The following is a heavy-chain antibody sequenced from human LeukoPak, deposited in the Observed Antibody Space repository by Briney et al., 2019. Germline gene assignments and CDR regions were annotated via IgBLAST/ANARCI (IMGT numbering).Heavy chain of an antibody. CDR1: GGSISSASYY. CDR2: IYTSGST. D-gene: IGHD6-13*01. J-gene: IGHJ4*02. Sequence: PSQTLSLTCTVSGGSISSASYYWSWIRQPAGKGLEWIGRIYTSGSTNYNPSLKSRVTISVDTSKNQFSLKLSSVTAADTAVYYCAMRERLAAAFDYWGQGTLVTFSS. CDR3: AMRERLAAAFDY. V-gene: IGHV4-61*02.